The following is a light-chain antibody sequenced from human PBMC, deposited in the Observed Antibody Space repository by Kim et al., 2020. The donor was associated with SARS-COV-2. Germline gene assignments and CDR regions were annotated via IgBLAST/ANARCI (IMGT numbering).Light chain of an antibody. CDR3: SSYTTSSTVV. J-gene: IGLJ2*01. Sequence: QSALTQPASVSGSPGQSITISCTGTTSDVGAYGFVSWYQQHPGKAPELIIYDVFNRPSGVSNRFSGSKSGNTASLTISGLQAEDEADYYCSSYTTSSTVVFGGGTKVTVL. V-gene: IGLV2-14*03. CDR2: DVF. CDR1: TSDVGAYGF.